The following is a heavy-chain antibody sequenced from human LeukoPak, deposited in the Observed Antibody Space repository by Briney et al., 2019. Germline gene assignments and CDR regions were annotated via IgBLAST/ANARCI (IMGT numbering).Heavy chain of an antibody. CDR1: GGSISSGGYS. D-gene: IGHD5-24*01. Sequence: SETLSLTCAVSGGSISSGGYSWSWIRQPPGKGLEWIGYVFHSGSTYYNPSLKSRVTISVDRSKNQFSLNLSSVTAADTAVYYCASDTDGRHYWGLGTLVTVSS. CDR3: ASDTDGRHY. CDR2: VFHSGST. V-gene: IGHV4-30-2*01. J-gene: IGHJ4*02.